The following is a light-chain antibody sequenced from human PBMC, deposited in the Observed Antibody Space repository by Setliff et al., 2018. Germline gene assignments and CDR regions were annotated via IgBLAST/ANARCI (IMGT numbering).Light chain of an antibody. Sequence: QSALTQPASVSGSPGQSITISCTGTSSDVGGYNYVSWYQQHPGKAPKLMIYDVSKRPSGVPDRFSGSKSGNTAPLTISGLQAEDEADYYCCSYAGSYTYVFGTGTKVTVL. CDR2: DVS. CDR1: SSDVGGYNY. V-gene: IGLV2-11*01. CDR3: CSYAGSYTYV. J-gene: IGLJ1*01.